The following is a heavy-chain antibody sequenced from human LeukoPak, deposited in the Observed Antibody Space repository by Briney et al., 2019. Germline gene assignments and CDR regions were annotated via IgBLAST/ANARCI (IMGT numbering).Heavy chain of an antibody. V-gene: IGHV3-23*01. CDR3: AKDRSCTNNICHGDSDY. J-gene: IGHJ4*02. CDR1: GFTFSSYA. D-gene: IGHD2-8*01. Sequence: PGGSLRLSCAASGFTFSSYAMSWVRQAPGKGLEWVSDISGSGGSTYYADSVKGRFTISRDNSKNTLYLQMNSLRAEDTAVYYCAKDRSCTNNICHGDSDYWGQGTLVTVSS. CDR2: ISGSGGST.